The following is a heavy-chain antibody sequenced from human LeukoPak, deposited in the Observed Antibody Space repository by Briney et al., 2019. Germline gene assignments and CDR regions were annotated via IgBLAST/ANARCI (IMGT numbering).Heavy chain of an antibody. D-gene: IGHD3-10*01. CDR1: GYSISRGYY. Sequence: PSETLSPTCAVSGYSISRGYYWGWIRQAPGKGLEWIGSIYHSGSTQYNPSLKSRLIISVDTSKNQFSLKLSSVTAADTAVYFCARHPFDRVFFDYWGQGTLVTVSS. V-gene: IGHV4-38-2*01. J-gene: IGHJ4*02. CDR3: ARHPFDRVFFDY. CDR2: IYHSGST.